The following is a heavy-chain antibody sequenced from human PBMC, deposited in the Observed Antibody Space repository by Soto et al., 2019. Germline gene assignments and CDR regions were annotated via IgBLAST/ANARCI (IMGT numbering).Heavy chain of an antibody. J-gene: IGHJ6*02. CDR3: ARVLCGYCGVDCYPLDF. CDR2: LYNTGST. Sequence: PSETLSLTCTVSGASISRYYWSWIRQSPGKGLEWIGYLYNTGSTIYNPSLKSRVTISVDTSKNQFSLKMNSVTAADTAVYYCARVLCGYCGVDCYPLDFLGRRTTGTVSS. CDR1: GASISRYY. D-gene: IGHD2-21*02. V-gene: IGHV4-59*01.